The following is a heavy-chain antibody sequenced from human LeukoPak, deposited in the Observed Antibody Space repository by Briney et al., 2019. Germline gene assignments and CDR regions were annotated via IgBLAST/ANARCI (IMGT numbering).Heavy chain of an antibody. CDR3: ARKKGYCSSTSCYKGSGNAFDI. J-gene: IGHJ3*02. D-gene: IGHD2-2*02. V-gene: IGHV1-69*04. CDR1: GGTFSSYA. Sequence: GASVKVSCKASGGTFSSYAISWVRQAPGQGLEWMGRIIPILGIANYAQKFQGRVTITADKSTSTAYMELSSLRSEDTAVYYCARKKGYCSSTSCYKGSGNAFDIWGQGTMVTVSS. CDR2: IIPILGIA.